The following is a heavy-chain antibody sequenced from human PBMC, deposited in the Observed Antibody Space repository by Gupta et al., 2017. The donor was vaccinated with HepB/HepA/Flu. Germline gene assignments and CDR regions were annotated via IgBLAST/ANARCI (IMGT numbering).Heavy chain of an antibody. CDR2: INHSGNT. J-gene: IGHJ4*02. CDR1: GGSISSSNW. Sequence: QVQLQESGPGLVKPSGTLSLTCAVSGGSISSSNWWTWVRQPPGKGLEWIGEINHSGNTTYNPSLKSRVTMSVDTSNNQLSLKVTSVTAADTAVYYCSTSWPLDYWGQGTRVTVSS. V-gene: IGHV4-4*02. CDR3: STSWPLDY.